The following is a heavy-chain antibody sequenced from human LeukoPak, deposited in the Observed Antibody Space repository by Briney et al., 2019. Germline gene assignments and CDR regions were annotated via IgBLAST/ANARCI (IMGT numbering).Heavy chain of an antibody. Sequence: GWSLRLSCAASGFTFSSYAMSWVRQAPGKGLEGVSAISGSGGSTYYADSVKGRFTISRDNSKSTLYLQMNSLRAEDTAVYYCAKGSEVLWSGYYSIYWGQGTLVTVSS. CDR3: AKGSEVLWSGYYSIY. CDR2: ISGSGGST. J-gene: IGHJ4*02. D-gene: IGHD3-3*01. CDR1: GFTFSSYA. V-gene: IGHV3-23*01.